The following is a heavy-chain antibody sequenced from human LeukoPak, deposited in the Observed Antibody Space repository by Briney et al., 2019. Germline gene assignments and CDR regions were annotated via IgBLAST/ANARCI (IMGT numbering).Heavy chain of an antibody. CDR1: GYTLTELS. Sequence: GASVKVSCKVSGYTLTELSMHWVRRAPGKGLEWMGGFDPEDGETIYAQKFQGRVTMTEDTSTDTAYMELSSLRSEDTAVYYCATGGYYDSSGYYYVYWGQGTLVTVSS. CDR3: ATGGYYDSSGYYYVY. CDR2: FDPEDGET. D-gene: IGHD3-22*01. J-gene: IGHJ4*02. V-gene: IGHV1-24*01.